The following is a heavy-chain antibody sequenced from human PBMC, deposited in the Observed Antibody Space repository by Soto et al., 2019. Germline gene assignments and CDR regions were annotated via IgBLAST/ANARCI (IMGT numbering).Heavy chain of an antibody. D-gene: IGHD3-9*01. J-gene: IGHJ6*02. CDR3: VRDILHYAILRGYQYYYYYGMDV. CDR2: IYHSGST. V-gene: IGHV4-38-2*02. CDR1: GYSISSGYY. Sequence: TSETLSLTCAVSGYSISSGYYWGWIRQPPGKGLEWIGSIYHSGSTYYNPSLKSRVTISVDTSKNQFSLKLSSVTAADTAVYYFVRDILHYAILRGYQYYYYYGMDVWGQGTTVTVSS.